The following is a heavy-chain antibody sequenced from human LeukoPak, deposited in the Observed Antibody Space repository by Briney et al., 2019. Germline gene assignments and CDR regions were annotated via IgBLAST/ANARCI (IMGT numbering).Heavy chain of an antibody. Sequence: VSVQVSCKASGYTFTSCGLNWVRQAPGQGLEWMGWISGYNGNTNYAHKLQGRVTMTTDISTSTAYMELRSLRSDDTAVYYCARTPFLYCSGGSCYSDYWGRGTLVTVSS. CDR2: ISGYNGNT. J-gene: IGHJ4*02. CDR1: GYTFTSCG. V-gene: IGHV1-18*01. CDR3: ARTPFLYCSGGSCYSDY. D-gene: IGHD2-15*01.